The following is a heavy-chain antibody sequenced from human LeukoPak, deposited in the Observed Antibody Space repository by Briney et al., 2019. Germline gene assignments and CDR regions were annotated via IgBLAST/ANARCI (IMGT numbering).Heavy chain of an antibody. CDR2: INHSGST. D-gene: IGHD6-19*01. J-gene: IGHJ3*02. V-gene: IGHV4-34*01. Sequence: SETLSLTCAVYDGSFSGYYWSWIRQPPGKGLEWIGEINHSGSTNYNPSLKSRVTISVDTSKNQFSLKLTSVTAADTAMYYCARVSSSAWLDIWGQGTTVTVSS. CDR1: DGSFSGYY. CDR3: ARVSSSAWLDI.